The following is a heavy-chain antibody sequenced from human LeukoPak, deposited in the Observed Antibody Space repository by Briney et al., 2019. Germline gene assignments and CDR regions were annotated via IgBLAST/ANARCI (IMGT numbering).Heavy chain of an antibody. CDR2: IYYSGST. J-gene: IGHJ5*02. D-gene: IGHD5-18*01. CDR1: GGSISSSSYY. Sequence: TSETLSLTCTVSGGSISSSSYYWGWIRQPPGKGLEWIGGIYYSGSTYYNPSLKSRVTISVDTSKNQFSLKLSSVTAADTAVYYCARRPAVPAMVTSWGQGTLVTVSS. V-gene: IGHV4-39*01. CDR3: ARRPAVPAMVTS.